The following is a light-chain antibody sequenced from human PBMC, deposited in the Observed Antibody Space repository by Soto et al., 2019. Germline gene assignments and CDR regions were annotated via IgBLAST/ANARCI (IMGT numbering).Light chain of an antibody. CDR1: SSDVGAYNF. J-gene: IGLJ1*01. CDR3: SSYTSSSTLV. CDR2: DVS. Sequence: QSALTQPASVSGSPGQSITISCTGTSSDVGAYNFVSWYQQHPGKVPKLMIFDVSSRPSGVSDRFSGSKSSNTASLTISGLQAEDEGDYYCSSYTSSSTLVFGSGTKLTVL. V-gene: IGLV2-14*03.